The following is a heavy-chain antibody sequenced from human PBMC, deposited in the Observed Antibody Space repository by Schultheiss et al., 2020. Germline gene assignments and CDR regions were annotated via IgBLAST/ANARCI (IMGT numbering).Heavy chain of an antibody. V-gene: IGHV4-39*07. CDR1: GGSISSGDYY. D-gene: IGHD3-22*01. CDR3: ARDPVGRGYYFDY. Sequence: SQTLSLTCTVSGGSISSGDYYWSWIRQPPGKGLEWIGSIYYSGSTYYNPSLKSRVTISVDRSKNQFSLKLSSVTAADTAVYYCARDPVGRGYYFDYWGQGTLVTVSS. CDR2: IYYSGST. J-gene: IGHJ4*02.